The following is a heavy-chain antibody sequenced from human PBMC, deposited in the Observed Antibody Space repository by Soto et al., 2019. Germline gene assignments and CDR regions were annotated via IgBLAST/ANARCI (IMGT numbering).Heavy chain of an antibody. CDR1: GFTFSDYG. CDR3: ARSLAVAPGWFDP. Sequence: GGSLTLSCAASGFTFSDYGVHWVRQAPGKGLEWVAGIWYDGRNKYYADSVKGRFTISRDNSKDTLYLQMNSLRAEDTAVYYCARSLAVAPGWFDPWGQGTLVTVSS. D-gene: IGHD6-19*01. V-gene: IGHV3-33*01. J-gene: IGHJ5*02. CDR2: IWYDGRNK.